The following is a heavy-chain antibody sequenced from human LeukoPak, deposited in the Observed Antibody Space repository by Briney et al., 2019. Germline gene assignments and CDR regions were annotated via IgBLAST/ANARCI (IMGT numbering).Heavy chain of an antibody. J-gene: IGHJ3*02. D-gene: IGHD6-19*01. CDR2: IKSKTDGGTT. CDR3: TRDRRTGYSSGWDGDAFDI. CDR1: GFTFSNAW. V-gene: IGHV3-15*01. Sequence: GGSLRLSCAASGFTFSNAWMSWVRQAPGKGLEWVGRIKSKTDGGTTDYAAPVKGRFTISRDDSKNTLYLQMNSLKTEDTAVYYCTRDRRTGYSSGWDGDAFDIWGQGTMVTVSS.